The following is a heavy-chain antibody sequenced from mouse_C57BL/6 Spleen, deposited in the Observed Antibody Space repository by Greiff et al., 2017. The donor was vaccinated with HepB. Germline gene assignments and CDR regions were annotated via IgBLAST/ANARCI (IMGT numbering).Heavy chain of an antibody. CDR1: GYTFTSYW. CDR2: IDPSDSET. CDR3: ARASPFDY. Sequence: QVHVKQPGAELVRPGSSVKLSCKASGYTFTSYWMHWVKQRPIQGLEWIGNIDPSDSETHYNQKFKDKATLTVDKSSSTAYMQLSSLTSEDSAVYYCARASPFDYWGQGTTLTVSS. D-gene: IGHD6-1*01. J-gene: IGHJ2*01. V-gene: IGHV1-52*01.